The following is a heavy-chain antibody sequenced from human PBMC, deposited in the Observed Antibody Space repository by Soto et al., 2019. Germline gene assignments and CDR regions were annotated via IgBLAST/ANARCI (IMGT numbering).Heavy chain of an antibody. D-gene: IGHD1-1*01. Sequence: SETLSLTCAVSGGSVRSGSYYWSWIRQPPGKGLEWIGFIYHSGSTNYNPSLKSRVTISVDTSKNQFSLNLLSLTAADTAVYYCARERTGDPTFFDYWGQGARVTVSS. CDR2: IYHSGST. CDR3: ARERTGDPTFFDY. V-gene: IGHV4-61*01. CDR1: GGSVRSGSYY. J-gene: IGHJ4*02.